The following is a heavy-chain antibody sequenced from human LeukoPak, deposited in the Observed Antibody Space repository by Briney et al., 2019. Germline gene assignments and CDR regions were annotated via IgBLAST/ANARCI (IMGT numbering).Heavy chain of an antibody. CDR2: IYYSGST. D-gene: IGHD5-18*01. V-gene: IGHV4-59*01. CDR3: ARTTEGGYTYGYFYYYYMDV. CDR1: GGSISTYY. J-gene: IGHJ6*03. Sequence: PSETLSLTCAVSGGSISTYYWSWIRQPPGKGLEWIGYIYYSGSTNYKSSLKSRVTISVDTSKNQFSLKLSSVTAADTAVYYCARTTEGGYTYGYFYYYYMDVWGKGTTVTISS.